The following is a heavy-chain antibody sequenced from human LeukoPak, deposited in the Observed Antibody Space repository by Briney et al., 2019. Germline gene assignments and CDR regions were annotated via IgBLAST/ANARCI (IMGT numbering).Heavy chain of an antibody. CDR1: GFTFSSYA. Sequence: GGSLRPSCAASGFTFSSYAMSWVRQAPGKGLEWVGRIKSKTDGGTTDYAAPVKGRFTISRDDSKNTLYLQMNSLKTEDTAVYYCTTVGGPFTIFGVAVDYWGQGTLVTVSS. CDR2: IKSKTDGGTT. J-gene: IGHJ4*02. D-gene: IGHD3-3*01. V-gene: IGHV3-15*01. CDR3: TTVGGPFTIFGVAVDY.